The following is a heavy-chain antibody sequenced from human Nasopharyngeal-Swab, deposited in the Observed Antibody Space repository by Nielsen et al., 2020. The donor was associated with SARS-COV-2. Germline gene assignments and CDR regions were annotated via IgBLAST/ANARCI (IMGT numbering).Heavy chain of an antibody. CDR2: IWYDGSNK. CDR1: GFTFSSYG. D-gene: IGHD2-8*01. V-gene: IGHV3-33*01. J-gene: IGHJ6*03. Sequence: GGSLTLSCAASGFTFSSYGMHWVRQAPGKGLEWVAVIWYDGSNKYYADSVKGRFTISRDNSKNTLYLQMNSLRAEDTAVYYCARDVGYCTNGVCYLGDYYMDVWGKGTTVTVSS. CDR3: ARDVGYCTNGVCYLGDYYMDV.